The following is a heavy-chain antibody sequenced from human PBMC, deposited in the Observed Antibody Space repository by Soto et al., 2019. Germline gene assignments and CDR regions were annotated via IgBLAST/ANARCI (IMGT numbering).Heavy chain of an antibody. CDR2: IYYSGST. D-gene: IGHD6-13*01. Sequence: PSETQSLTYTVSGGSISSGGYYWSLIRQHPGKGLAWIGYIYYSGSTYYNPSLKSRVTISVDTSKNQFSLKLSSVTAADTAVYYCARDRTVQQLVWGDAFDIWGQGTMVTVSS. V-gene: IGHV4-31*03. CDR1: GGSISSGGYY. J-gene: IGHJ3*02. CDR3: ARDRTVQQLVWGDAFDI.